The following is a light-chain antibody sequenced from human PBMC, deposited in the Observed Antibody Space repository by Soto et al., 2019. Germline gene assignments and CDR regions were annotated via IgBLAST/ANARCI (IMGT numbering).Light chain of an antibody. CDR2: LNSDGSH. CDR1: SGHRNYA. V-gene: IGLV4-69*01. CDR3: QTWGAGTWV. J-gene: IGLJ3*02. Sequence: QLVLTQSPSASASLGASVKLTCTLSSGHRNYAIAWHQQQPEKGPRYLMKLNSDGSHSKGDGIPDRFSGSSSGAERYLTISSLQSEDEADYYCQTWGAGTWVFGGGTKLTVL.